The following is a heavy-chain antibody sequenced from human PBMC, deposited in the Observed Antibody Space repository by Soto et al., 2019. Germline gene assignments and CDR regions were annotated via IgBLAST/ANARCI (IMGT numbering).Heavy chain of an antibody. D-gene: IGHD2-2*01. J-gene: IGHJ4*02. V-gene: IGHV4-4*07. CDR1: GGSINSYF. CDR2: FYTGWTT. Sequence: QVQLQESGPGLVKPSETLSLTCTVSGGSINSYFWHWIRQPAGKGLEWIGRFYTGWTTNYNPSLKSRVTMSVDTSKNQYSLQMRSVTAAYTAVYVGARVGCSSTSCRDPFESWGQGTLVTVSS. CDR3: ARVGCSSTSCRDPFES.